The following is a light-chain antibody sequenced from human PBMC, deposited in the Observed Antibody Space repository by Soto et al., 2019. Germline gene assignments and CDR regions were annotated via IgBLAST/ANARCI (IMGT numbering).Light chain of an antibody. CDR2: EAS. J-gene: IGLJ2*01. CDR3: CSYAGDSAFL. V-gene: IGLV2-23*02. CDR1: SNDVGSYKF. Sequence: QSALTQPASVSGSPGQSITISCTGSSNDVGSYKFVSWYQQYPGKTPKLIIYEASKRPAGVSSRFTGSKSGNTASLRISGLQAMDEADYYCCSYAGDSAFLFGGGTEVTVL.